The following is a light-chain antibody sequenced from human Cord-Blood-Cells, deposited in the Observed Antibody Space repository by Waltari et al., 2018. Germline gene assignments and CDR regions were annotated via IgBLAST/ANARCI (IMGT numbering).Light chain of an antibody. CDR3: QQYDNLSSRT. J-gene: IGKJ2*01. CDR2: DAS. V-gene: IGKV1-33*01. CDR1: QDISNY. Sequence: DIQLTHSPSSLSAYVGDRATLTCQASQDISNYLNWYQQKPGKAPKLLIYDASNLETGVPSRFSGSGSGTDFTFTISSLQPEDIATYYCQQYDNLSSRTFGQGTKLEIK.